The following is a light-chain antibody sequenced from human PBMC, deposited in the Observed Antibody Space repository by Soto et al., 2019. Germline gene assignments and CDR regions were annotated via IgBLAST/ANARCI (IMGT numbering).Light chain of an antibody. Sequence: EIVLTQSPGTLSLSPGERATLSCRASQSVSSSYLAWYQQKPGQAPRLLIYDASSRATGIPDRFSGSGSVTDFTLTISSLQPDDFATYYCQQYMSYSFGQGTKVDIK. J-gene: IGKJ1*01. CDR2: DAS. CDR1: QSVSSSY. V-gene: IGKV3-20*01. CDR3: QQYMSYS.